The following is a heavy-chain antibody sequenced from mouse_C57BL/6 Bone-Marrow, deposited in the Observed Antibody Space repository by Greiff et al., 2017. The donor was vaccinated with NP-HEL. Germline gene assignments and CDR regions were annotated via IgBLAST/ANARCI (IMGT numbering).Heavy chain of an antibody. CDR1: GYTFTSYG. CDR3: VLLQGYFDV. CDR2: IYPRSGNT. V-gene: IGHV1-81*01. J-gene: IGHJ1*03. Sequence: LQESGAELARPGASVKLSCKASGYTFTSYGISWVKQRTGQGLEWIGEIYPRSGNTYYNEKFKGKATLTADKSSSTAYMELRSLTSEDSAVYFCVLLQGYFDVWGTGTTVTVSS.